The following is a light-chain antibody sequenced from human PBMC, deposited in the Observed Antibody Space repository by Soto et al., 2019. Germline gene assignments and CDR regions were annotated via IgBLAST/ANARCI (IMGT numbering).Light chain of an antibody. CDR3: QQYESSLT. Sequence: EIVLTQSPGTLSLSPGERATLSCRASQSVGSNYLAWYQQKPGQAPRILIFGASGRATGIPDRFSGSGSGTDFTLTISRLEPEDFAVYYCQQYESSLTFGGGTKVDIK. CDR2: GAS. J-gene: IGKJ4*01. V-gene: IGKV3-20*01. CDR1: QSVGSNY.